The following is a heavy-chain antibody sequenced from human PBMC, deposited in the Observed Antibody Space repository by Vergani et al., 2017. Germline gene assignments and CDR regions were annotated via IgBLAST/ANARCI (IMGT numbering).Heavy chain of an antibody. CDR3: ARVNTETNGHLYYYYYMEV. D-gene: IGHD4-11*01. J-gene: IGHJ6*03. V-gene: IGHV4-34*01. CDR2: IDHTGRP. CDR1: GGSFTSYH. Sequence: QVQLHQWGGGLLKPSETLSLTCVVNGGSFTSYHWTWIRQSPGEGLEWVGDIDHTGRPDYNPSLKSRLTMSVDKSRNQFSLTLNSVTATDTAIYFCARVNTETNGHLYYYYYMEVWGQGTAVTVS.